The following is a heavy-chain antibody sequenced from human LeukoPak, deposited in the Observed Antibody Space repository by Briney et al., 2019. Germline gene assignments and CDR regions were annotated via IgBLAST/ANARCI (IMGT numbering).Heavy chain of an antibody. J-gene: IGHJ4*02. CDR2: INPTGGST. D-gene: IGHD2-15*01. CDR3: ARETVVVADANYFDY. V-gene: IGHV1-46*01. Sequence: ASVKVSCKASGYTFTTYYIHWVRQAPGQGLEGMGIINPTGGSTTYAQKFQGRVTMTRDTSTSTVYMEMSSLRSEDTAVYYCARETVVVADANYFDYWGQGTLVTVSS. CDR1: GYTFTTYY.